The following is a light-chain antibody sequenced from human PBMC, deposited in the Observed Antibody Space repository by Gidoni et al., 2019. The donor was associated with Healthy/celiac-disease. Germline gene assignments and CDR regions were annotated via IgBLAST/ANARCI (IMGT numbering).Light chain of an antibody. V-gene: IGLV1-40*01. J-gene: IGLJ1*01. CDR2: GNS. Sequence: QSVLTQPPSVSGAPGQRVTISCTGSSANIGAGYDVPWYQQLPGTAPKLIIYGNSNRPAGVPDRFSGSKSGTSASRAIAGLQAEDEADYYCQSYDSSLSGYGFVTGTKVTVL. CDR1: SANIGAGYD. CDR3: QSYDSSLSGYG.